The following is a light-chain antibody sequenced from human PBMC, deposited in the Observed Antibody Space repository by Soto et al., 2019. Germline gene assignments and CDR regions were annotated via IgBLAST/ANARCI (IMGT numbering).Light chain of an antibody. CDR2: DVS. CDR1: QTISDW. Sequence: DGQMTQSPSTLSASIGDRVTITCRASQTISDWLAWHQQKPGKAPKLLVYDVSSLQSGVPSRFSGSGSGTDFTLTISSLQPEDFATYYCQQSYSTPRTFGQGTKVDIK. CDR3: QQSYSTPRT. J-gene: IGKJ1*01. V-gene: IGKV1-39*01.